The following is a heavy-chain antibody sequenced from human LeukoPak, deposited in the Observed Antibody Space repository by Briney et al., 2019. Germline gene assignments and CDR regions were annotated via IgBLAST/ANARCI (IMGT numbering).Heavy chain of an antibody. V-gene: IGHV3-48*01. CDR3: AREPTYSNSWYTSCDY. D-gene: IGHD6-13*01. CDR2: ITGSSSTI. J-gene: IGHJ4*02. CDR1: RFTFSNYN. Sequence: GGSLRLSCAASRFTFSNYNMHWVRQAPGKGPEWISYITGSSSTIYYADSVKGRYTISRDNAKSSLYLQMSSLRAEDTAVYYCAREPTYSNSWYTSCDYWGQGTLVTVSS.